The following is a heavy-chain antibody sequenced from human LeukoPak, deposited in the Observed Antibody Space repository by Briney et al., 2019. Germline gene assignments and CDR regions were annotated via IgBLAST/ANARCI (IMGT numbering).Heavy chain of an antibody. Sequence: ASVKVSCTASGYTFTSNYIHWVRQAPGQGLEWMGMIYPRDGSTSYAQKFQGRVTVTRDTSTSTVHMELSGLRSEDTAVYYCARDQEAFDYWGQGTLVTVSS. V-gene: IGHV1-46*01. CDR1: GYTFTSNY. CDR3: ARDQEAFDY. J-gene: IGHJ4*02. CDR2: IYPRDGST.